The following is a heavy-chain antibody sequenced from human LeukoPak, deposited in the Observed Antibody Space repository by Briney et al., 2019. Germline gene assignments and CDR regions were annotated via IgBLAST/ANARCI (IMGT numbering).Heavy chain of an antibody. CDR1: GFIFSNFG. CDR2: IAYDESNK. CDR3: AKGMTAKGS. Sequence: GGSLRLSCAASGFIFSNFGMHWVRQAPGKGLEWLAFIAYDESNKYYTDSVRGRFTISRDNSKNTLYLQMNRLRADDTAVYYCAKGMTAKGSWGQGTLVTVSS. D-gene: IGHD2-21*02. J-gene: IGHJ4*02. V-gene: IGHV3-30*02.